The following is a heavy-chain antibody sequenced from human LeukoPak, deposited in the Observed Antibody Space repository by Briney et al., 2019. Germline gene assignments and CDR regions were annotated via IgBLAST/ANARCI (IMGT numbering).Heavy chain of an antibody. Sequence: TGGSLRLSCAASGFTFSSYSMNWVRQAPGKGLEWVSSISSSSSYIYYADSVKGRFTISRDNAKNSLHLQMNSLRAEDTAVYYCAKDLHITMIVVATYDAFDIWGQGTMVTVSS. D-gene: IGHD3-22*01. J-gene: IGHJ3*02. CDR3: AKDLHITMIVVATYDAFDI. CDR2: ISSSSSYI. V-gene: IGHV3-21*04. CDR1: GFTFSSYS.